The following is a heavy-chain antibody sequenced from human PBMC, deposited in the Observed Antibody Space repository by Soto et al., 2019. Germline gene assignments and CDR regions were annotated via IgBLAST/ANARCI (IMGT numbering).Heavy chain of an antibody. V-gene: IGHV3-33*01. Sequence: QVQLVESGGGVVQPGRSLRLSCAASGFTFSSYGMHWVRQAPGKGLEWVAIIWYDGSNKYYADSVKGRFTISRDNSKNTLYLQMNSLRAEDTAVYYCARDKQWLVVSYGMDVWGQGTTVTVSS. D-gene: IGHD6-19*01. J-gene: IGHJ6*02. CDR2: IWYDGSNK. CDR1: GFTFSSYG. CDR3: ARDKQWLVVSYGMDV.